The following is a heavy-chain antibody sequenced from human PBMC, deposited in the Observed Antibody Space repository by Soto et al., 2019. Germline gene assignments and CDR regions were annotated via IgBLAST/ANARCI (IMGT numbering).Heavy chain of an antibody. D-gene: IGHD6-13*01. J-gene: IGHJ5*02. V-gene: IGHV4-4*02. CDR2: IYHSGST. Sequence: PSETLSLTCAVSGGSISSSNWWSWVRQPPGKGLEWIGEIYHSGSTNYNPSLKSRVTISVDKSKNQFSLKLSSVTAADTAVYYCASMYSSSWSNSFDPWGQGTPVTVSS. CDR3: ASMYSSSWSNSFDP. CDR1: GGSISSSNW.